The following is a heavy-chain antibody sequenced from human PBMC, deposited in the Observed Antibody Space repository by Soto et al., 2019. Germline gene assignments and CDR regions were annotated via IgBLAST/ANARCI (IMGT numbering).Heavy chain of an antibody. CDR2: IKQDGSEK. V-gene: IGHV3-7*03. CDR1: GFTFGLYW. D-gene: IGHD3-22*01. Sequence: PGGSLRLSCAASGFTFGLYWMGWVRQAPGKGLEWVADIKQDGSEKYYVDSVKGRFTISRDNAKNSLYLQMNSLRAEDTAVYYCARGDYYDRRFDYWGQGTLVTVSS. CDR3: ARGDYYDRRFDY. J-gene: IGHJ4*02.